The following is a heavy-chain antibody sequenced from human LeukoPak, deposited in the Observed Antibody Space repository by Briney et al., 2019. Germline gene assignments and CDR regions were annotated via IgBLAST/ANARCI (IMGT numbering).Heavy chain of an antibody. V-gene: IGHV3-64*01. CDR3: SQLYWSSTSWLFDY. CDR1: VFSFSNYA. J-gene: IGHJ4*02. Sequence: GGSLRLSRIPSVFSFSNYAMHWVRQAPRAGLEYVAAICSNGGSTYHVNSLKRRDTISRDNSKNTQPLQIGSLRGEDMAVYLCSQLYWSSTSWLFDYWGQGTLVTVSS. CDR2: ICSNGGST. D-gene: IGHD2-2*01.